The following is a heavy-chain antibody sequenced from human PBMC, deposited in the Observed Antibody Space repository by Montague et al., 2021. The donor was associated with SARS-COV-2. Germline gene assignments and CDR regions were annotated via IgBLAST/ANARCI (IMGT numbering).Heavy chain of an antibody. V-gene: IGHV4-34*01. CDR1: GGSLSGYY. J-gene: IGHJ6*02. CDR3: ARVPYRLLFVPRYYGMDV. D-gene: IGHD2-2*01. Sequence: SETLSLTCAVYGGSLSGYYWSWIRQPPGEGLEWIAEISHSGSTSYNSSLKSRVTISVDTSKNQFSLKLSSATAADTAVYYCARVPYRLLFVPRYYGMDVWGQGTTVTVSS. CDR2: ISHSGST.